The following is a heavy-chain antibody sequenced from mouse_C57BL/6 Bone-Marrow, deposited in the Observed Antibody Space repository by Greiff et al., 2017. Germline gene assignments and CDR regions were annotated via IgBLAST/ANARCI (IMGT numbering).Heavy chain of an antibody. V-gene: IGHV1-55*01. CDR1: GYTFTSFW. D-gene: IGHD2-5*01. CDR2: ISPGSGST. CDR3: ARPYYSNYWYFDV. J-gene: IGHJ1*03. Sequence: VQLQQPGAELVKPGASVKMSCKAFGYTFTSFWITWVKQRPGQGLEWIGDISPGSGSTNYNEKFKCKATLTVDTSSSTAYMQLSSLTSEDSAVYYCARPYYSNYWYFDVWGTGTTVSVSS.